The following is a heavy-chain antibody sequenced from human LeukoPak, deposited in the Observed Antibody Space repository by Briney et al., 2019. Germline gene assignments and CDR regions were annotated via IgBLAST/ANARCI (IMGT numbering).Heavy chain of an antibody. CDR2: MNPNSGNT. V-gene: IGHV1-8*01. CDR3: ARGTTYCSSTSCHYYYYGMDV. J-gene: IGHJ6*02. D-gene: IGHD2-2*01. Sequence: ASVTVSCKASGYTFTSYDINWVRQATGQGLEWMGWMNPNSGNTGYAQKFQGRVTMTRNTSISTAYMELSSLRSEDTAVYYCARGTTYCSSTSCHYYYYGMDVLGQGTTVTVSS. CDR1: GYTFTSYD.